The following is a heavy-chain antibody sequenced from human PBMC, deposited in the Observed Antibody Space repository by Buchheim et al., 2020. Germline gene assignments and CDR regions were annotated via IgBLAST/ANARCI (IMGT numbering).Heavy chain of an antibody. V-gene: IGHV1-69*01. Sequence: QVQLVQSGTAVKNPGSSVRVSCEASGATFNSYVVNWVRQAPGQGLEWMGGLIPIFGTPKYAPKFQGRVTMTADEAATTTYMELSSLESDDTAVYYCTRGFYYSSPAFYKDTFESWGQGTL. CDR1: GATFNSYV. D-gene: IGHD3-10*01. J-gene: IGHJ4*02. CDR2: LIPIFGTP. CDR3: TRGFYYSSPAFYKDTFES.